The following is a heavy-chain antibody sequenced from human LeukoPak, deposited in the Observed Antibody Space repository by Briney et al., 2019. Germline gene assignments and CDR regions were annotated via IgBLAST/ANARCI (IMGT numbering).Heavy chain of an antibody. CDR3: ARGVTFDY. CDR1: GVSISTYY. D-gene: IGHD2-21*02. V-gene: IGHV4-4*07. J-gene: IGHJ4*02. CDR2: LYASGTA. Sequence: KPSETLSLTCTVSGVSISTYYWSWLRQSAGKGLEWVGRLYASGTANYNPSLQGRVTLALDTSKKQFSLKLTSVTAADTAVYYCARGVTFDYWGQGAPVTVSS.